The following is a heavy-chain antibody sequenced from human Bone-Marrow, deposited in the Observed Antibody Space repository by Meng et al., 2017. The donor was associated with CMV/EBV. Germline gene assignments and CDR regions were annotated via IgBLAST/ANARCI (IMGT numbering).Heavy chain of an antibody. CDR3: ARHDYYDAFDI. V-gene: IGHV4-59*13. J-gene: IGHJ3*02. CDR2: MYYGGSS. Sequence: SETLSLTCSFSGGSISSYYWSWIRQPPGKGLEWIGYMYYGGSSNHNPSLKSRVTMSLDTSKSQFSLKMTSVTAADTAVYFCARHDYYDAFDIWGQGTMVTVSS. CDR1: GGSISSYY. D-gene: IGHD4/OR15-4a*01.